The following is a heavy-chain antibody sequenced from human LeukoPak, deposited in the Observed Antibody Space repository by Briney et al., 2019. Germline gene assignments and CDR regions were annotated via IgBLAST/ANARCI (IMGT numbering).Heavy chain of an antibody. J-gene: IGHJ4*02. CDR2: IYYNGST. Sequence: SETLSLTCTVSGGSITNYFWSWIRQPPGKGLEWIGFIYYNGSTNYNPSLESRVTISVDTSKNQFSLKLSSVTAADTAVYYCASPPANVDTAMVTFFDYWGQGTLVTVSS. CDR1: GGSITNYF. CDR3: ASPPANVDTAMVTFFDY. V-gene: IGHV4-59*12. D-gene: IGHD5-18*01.